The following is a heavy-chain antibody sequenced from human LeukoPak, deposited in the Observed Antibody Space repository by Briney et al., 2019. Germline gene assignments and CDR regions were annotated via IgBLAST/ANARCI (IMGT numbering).Heavy chain of an antibody. Sequence: PGRSLRLSCAASGFTFDDYAMHWVRQAPGKGLEWVSGISWNSGSIGYADSVKGRFTISRDNSKNTLYLQMNSLRAEDTAVYYCARDRGSGSYYGFDYWGQGTLVTVSS. V-gene: IGHV3-9*01. CDR1: GFTFDDYA. CDR2: ISWNSGSI. CDR3: ARDRGSGSYYGFDY. J-gene: IGHJ4*02. D-gene: IGHD1-26*01.